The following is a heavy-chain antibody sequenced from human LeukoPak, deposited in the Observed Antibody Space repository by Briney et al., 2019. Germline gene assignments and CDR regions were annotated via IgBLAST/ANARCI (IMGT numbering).Heavy chain of an antibody. CDR1: GFTFSTSG. CDR2: IRNDGSNK. J-gene: IGHJ4*02. V-gene: IGHV3-30*02. D-gene: IGHD3-22*01. CDR3: AKGSGYSFFEY. Sequence: PEGSLRLSCAASGFTFSTSGMHWVRQAPGRGLEWVAFIRNDGSNKYYADSVKGRFTISRDNSKNTLYLQMNSLGAEDTAVYYCAKGSGYSFFEYWGQGTLVTVSS.